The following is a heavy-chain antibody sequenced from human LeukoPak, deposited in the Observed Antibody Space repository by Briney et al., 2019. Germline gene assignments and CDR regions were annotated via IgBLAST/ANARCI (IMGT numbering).Heavy chain of an antibody. V-gene: IGHV1-2*02. J-gene: IGHJ4*02. CDR3: AVSYSYDYYFDY. Sequence: ASVKVSCKASGYTFTGYYMHWVRQAPGQGLEWMGWINPNSGGTNYAQKFQGRVTMTRDTSITTAYMEVSRLRSDDTAVYYCAVSYSYDYYFDYWGQGTLVTVSS. CDR2: INPNSGGT. CDR1: GYTFTGYY. D-gene: IGHD5-18*01.